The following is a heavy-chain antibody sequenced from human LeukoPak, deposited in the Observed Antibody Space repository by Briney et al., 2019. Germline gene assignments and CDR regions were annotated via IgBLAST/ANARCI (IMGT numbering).Heavy chain of an antibody. CDR3: ARVVVAGSGSYGDY. J-gene: IGHJ4*02. D-gene: IGHD3-10*01. CDR1: GGSFSGYY. CDR2: IYHSGST. V-gene: IGHV4-34*01. Sequence: PSETLSLTCAVYGGSFSGYYWSWIRQPPGKGLEWIGSIYHSGSTYYNPSLKSRVTISVDTSKNQFSLKLSSVTAADTAVYYCARVVVAGSGSYGDYWGQGTLVTVSS.